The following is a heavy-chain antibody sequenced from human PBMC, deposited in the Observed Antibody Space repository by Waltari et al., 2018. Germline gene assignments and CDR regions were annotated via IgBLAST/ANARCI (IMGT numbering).Heavy chain of an antibody. D-gene: IGHD2-8*02. V-gene: IGHV3-73*01. J-gene: IGHJ4*02. CDR2: IRSKANSYAT. CDR1: GFTFSGSA. CDR3: AADCSGLDY. Sequence: EVQLVESGGGLVQPGGSLKLSCAASGFTFSGSAMHWVRQASGKGLEWVGRIRSKANSYATAYAASVKGRFTISRDNSKNTLYLQMNSLRAEDTAVYYCAADCSGLDYWGQGTLVTVSS.